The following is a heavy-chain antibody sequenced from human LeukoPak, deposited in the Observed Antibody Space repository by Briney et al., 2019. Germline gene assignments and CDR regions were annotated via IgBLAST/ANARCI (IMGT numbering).Heavy chain of an antibody. J-gene: IGHJ4*02. CDR2: ISAYNGNT. V-gene: IGHV1-18*01. Sequence: GASVKVSCKASGGTFSSYAISWVRQAPGQGLEWMGWISAYNGNTNYAQKLQGRVTMTTDTSTSTAYMELRSLRSDDTAVYYCARDRGITIFGVVNHDYWGQGTLVTVSS. D-gene: IGHD3-3*01. CDR3: ARDRGITIFGVVNHDY. CDR1: GGTFSSYA.